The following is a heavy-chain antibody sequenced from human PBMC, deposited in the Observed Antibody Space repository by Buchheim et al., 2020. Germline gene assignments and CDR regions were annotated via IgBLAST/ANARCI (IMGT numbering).Heavy chain of an antibody. Sequence: EVQLVESGGGLVQPGGSLRLSCAASGFTFSSYWMSWVRQAPGKGLEWVANIKQDGSEKYYVDSVKCRFTISRDNATHSLYLQMHSLRAEETAVYYCARAWEGSYYNGLDYWGQGTL. CDR3: ARAWEGSYYNGLDY. J-gene: IGHJ4*02. V-gene: IGHV3-7*04. CDR1: GFTFSSYW. D-gene: IGHD3-10*01. CDR2: IKQDGSEK.